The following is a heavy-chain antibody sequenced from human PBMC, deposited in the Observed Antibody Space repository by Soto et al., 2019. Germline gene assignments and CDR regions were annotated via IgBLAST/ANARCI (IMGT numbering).Heavy chain of an antibody. CDR1: GYTFTNYG. V-gene: IGHV1-18*01. CDR2: ISGNNGNT. J-gene: IGHJ4*02. CDR3: ARDQAAARHLDY. D-gene: IGHD6-13*01. Sequence: QVQLVQSGAEVKQSGASVKVSCKASGYTFTNYGINWVRQAPGQGLEWMGWISGNNGNTKYAQRLQGRFTMTTDPSTNTAHMELTSLRSDDTAMYYCARDQAAARHLDYWGQGTQVTVSS.